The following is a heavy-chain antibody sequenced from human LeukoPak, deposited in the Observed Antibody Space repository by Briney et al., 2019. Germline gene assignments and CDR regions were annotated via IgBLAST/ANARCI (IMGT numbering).Heavy chain of an antibody. V-gene: IGHV4-31*03. J-gene: IGHJ6*02. CDR3: ARKRNDYYGMDV. Sequence: SQTLSLTCTVSGGSISSGGYYWSWIRQHPGKGLEWIGYIYYSGSTYYNPSLKSRVTISVDTSKNQFSLKLSSVTAADTAVYYCARKRNDYYGMDVWGQGTTVTVSS. CDR1: GGSISSGGYY. CDR2: IYYSGST.